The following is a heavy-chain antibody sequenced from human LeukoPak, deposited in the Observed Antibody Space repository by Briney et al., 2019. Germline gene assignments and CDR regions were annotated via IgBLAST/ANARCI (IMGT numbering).Heavy chain of an antibody. D-gene: IGHD1-26*01. Sequence: SETLSLTCTVSGYSISSGYYWGWIRQPPGKGLEWIGSIYHSGSTYYNPSLKSRVTISVDTSKNQFSLKLSSVTAADTAVYYCAREPSGTLDYWGQGTLVTVSS. CDR1: GYSISSGYY. V-gene: IGHV4-38-2*02. CDR3: AREPSGTLDY. J-gene: IGHJ4*02. CDR2: IYHSGST.